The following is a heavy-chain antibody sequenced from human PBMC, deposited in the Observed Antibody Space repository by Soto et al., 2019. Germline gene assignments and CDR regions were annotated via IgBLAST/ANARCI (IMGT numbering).Heavy chain of an antibody. CDR1: GDSISSYF. Sequence: QVHLQESGPGLVKPSETLSLTCSVSGDSISSYFWSWIRQPAGKGLEWIGRMYITGTTDYNPSLRSRVTMLVDTAKNQFSLKLSSVTAADTAVYYCARVSGVVVVPAAAPTSPSFGLDVWGQGTTVTVSS. J-gene: IGHJ6*02. CDR3: ARVSGVVVVPAAAPTSPSFGLDV. D-gene: IGHD2-2*01. V-gene: IGHV4-4*07. CDR2: MYITGTT.